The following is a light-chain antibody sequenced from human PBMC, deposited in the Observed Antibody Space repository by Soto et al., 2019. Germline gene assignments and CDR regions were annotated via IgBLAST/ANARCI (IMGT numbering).Light chain of an antibody. Sequence: KRVTISCTGSGSNIGAPYDVHWYQHLPGTAPKLLIYGSTNRPSGVPGRFSGSKSGTSASLAITGLQAEDEADYYCQSYDSSLSGYVLGAGTKVTVL. CDR3: QSYDSSLSGYV. J-gene: IGLJ1*01. V-gene: IGLV1-40*01. CDR2: GST. CDR1: GSNIGAPYD.